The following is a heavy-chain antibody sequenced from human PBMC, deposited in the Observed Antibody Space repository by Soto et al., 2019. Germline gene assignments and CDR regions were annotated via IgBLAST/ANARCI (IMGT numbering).Heavy chain of an antibody. D-gene: IGHD3-22*01. CDR2: IRSKTYGGTT. CDR3: AREANYYDSSGYYLLTYFDY. V-gene: IGHV3-49*01. Sequence: GGSLRLSCTASGFTFGDYAMSWFRQAPGKWLEWVGFIRSKTYGGTTEYAASVKGRFTISRDGSKSIAYLQMNSLKTEDTAVYYCAREANYYDSSGYYLLTYFDYWGQGXLVTVYS. J-gene: IGHJ4*02. CDR1: GFTFGDYA.